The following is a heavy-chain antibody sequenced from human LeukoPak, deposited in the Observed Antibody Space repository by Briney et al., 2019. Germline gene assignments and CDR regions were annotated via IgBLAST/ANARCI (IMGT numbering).Heavy chain of an antibody. J-gene: IGHJ3*02. CDR1: GGSISSYY. Sequence: SETLSLTCTVSGGSISSYYWSWIRQPPGKGLEWLGYIYYSGTTTYNPSLTSRVTISVDTSKNQFSLKLSSVTTADTAVYYCARDPRYSSSAHVFDIWGQGIMVTVSS. CDR2: IYYSGTT. D-gene: IGHD6-6*01. V-gene: IGHV4-59*01. CDR3: ARDPRYSSSAHVFDI.